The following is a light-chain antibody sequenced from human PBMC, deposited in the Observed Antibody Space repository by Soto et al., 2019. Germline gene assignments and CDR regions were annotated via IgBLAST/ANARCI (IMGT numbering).Light chain of an antibody. CDR3: QQYRAYWT. CDR2: KAS. V-gene: IGKV1-5*03. J-gene: IGKJ1*01. Sequence: DIRMSQSPSTLSASVGDRVTITCRASQSIDTWLAWYQQKPGKVPKVLIYKASSLESGVPSRFSGSGSGTVFTLTISSLQPEYFATYYCQQYRAYWTFGQGTKVEIK. CDR1: QSIDTW.